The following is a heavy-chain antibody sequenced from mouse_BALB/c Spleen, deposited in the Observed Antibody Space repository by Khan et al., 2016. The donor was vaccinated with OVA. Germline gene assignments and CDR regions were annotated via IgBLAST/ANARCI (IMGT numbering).Heavy chain of an antibody. CDR1: VYAFPPYP. V-gene: IGHV1S81*02. J-gene: IGHJ3*01. D-gene: IGHD3-1*01. CDR2: INPSNGGT. CDR3: TRGGYGGLAY. Sequence: QVQLQQPGAELVKPGASVKLSFKASVYAFPPYPLSWVKQRPGPGLEWIGEINPSNGGTNFNEKFKNKATLSVAKSSSTAYMQLRSLTSDDAALYYCTRGGYGGLAYWGQGTLVTVSA.